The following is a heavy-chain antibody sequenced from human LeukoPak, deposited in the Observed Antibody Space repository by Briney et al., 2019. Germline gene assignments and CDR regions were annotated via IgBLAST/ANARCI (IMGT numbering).Heavy chain of an antibody. Sequence: SQTLSLTCAVSGGSISSGDYSWSWIRQPPGKGLEWIGYNYHSGSTNYNPSLKSRVTMSVDTSKNQFSLIMSSVTAADTAVYFCARADDYVWGGYRFDYWGQGTLVTVSS. CDR2: NYHSGST. CDR3: ARADDYVWGGYRFDY. V-gene: IGHV4-30-2*01. J-gene: IGHJ4*02. D-gene: IGHD3-16*02. CDR1: GGSISSGDYS.